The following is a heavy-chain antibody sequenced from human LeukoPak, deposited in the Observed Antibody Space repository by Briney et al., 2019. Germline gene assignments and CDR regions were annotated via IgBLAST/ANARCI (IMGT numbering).Heavy chain of an antibody. V-gene: IGHV3-9*01. J-gene: IGHJ4*02. CDR1: GFIFDDYA. Sequence: GGSLRLSCAASGFIFDDYAIHWVRQAPGKGLEWVSGISWNSGSIGYADSVKGRFTISRDNSKNTLYLQMNSLRAEDTAVYYCARGLAVAGIALDYWGQGTLVTVSS. D-gene: IGHD6-19*01. CDR3: ARGLAVAGIALDY. CDR2: ISWNSGSI.